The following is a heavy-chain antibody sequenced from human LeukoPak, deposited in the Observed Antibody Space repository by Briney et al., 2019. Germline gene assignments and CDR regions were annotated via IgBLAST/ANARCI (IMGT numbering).Heavy chain of an antibody. CDR1: GGSISNSSYY. D-gene: IGHD2-15*01. V-gene: IGHV4-39*07. Sequence: SETLSLTWTVSGGSISNSSYYLGWVRQPPGKGLEWIGSNYYTGSTYYNPSLKSRVTISVDTSKNQLSLKLSSVTAADTAVYYCARDLGYCSGGSCPGFDYWGQGTLVTVSS. CDR2: NYYTGST. CDR3: ARDLGYCSGGSCPGFDY. J-gene: IGHJ4*02.